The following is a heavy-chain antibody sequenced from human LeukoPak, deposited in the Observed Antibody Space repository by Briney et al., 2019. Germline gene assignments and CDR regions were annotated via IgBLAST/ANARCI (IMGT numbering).Heavy chain of an antibody. CDR3: ASSYGAPGWFDP. Sequence: GGSLRLSCAASGFPFTIYAMSWVRQAPGKGLEWVSYISSSGSTIYYADSVKGRFTISRDNAKNSLYLQMNSLRAEDTAVYYCASSYGAPGWFDPWGQGTLVTVSS. V-gene: IGHV3-48*03. CDR2: ISSSGSTI. J-gene: IGHJ5*02. CDR1: GFPFTIYA. D-gene: IGHD4-17*01.